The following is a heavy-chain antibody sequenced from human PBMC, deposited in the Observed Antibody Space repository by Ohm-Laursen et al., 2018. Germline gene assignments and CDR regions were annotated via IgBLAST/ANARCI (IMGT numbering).Heavy chain of an antibody. CDR3: ARGTPGIAVAGADAFDI. Sequence: ASVKVSCKASGYTFTSYYMHWVRQAPGQGLEWMGIINPSGGSTSYAQKFQGRVTMTRDTSTSTVYMELSSLRSEDTAVYYCARGTPGIAVAGADAFDIWGQGTMVTVSS. V-gene: IGHV1-46*01. CDR2: INPSGGST. J-gene: IGHJ3*02. CDR1: GYTFTSYY. D-gene: IGHD6-19*01.